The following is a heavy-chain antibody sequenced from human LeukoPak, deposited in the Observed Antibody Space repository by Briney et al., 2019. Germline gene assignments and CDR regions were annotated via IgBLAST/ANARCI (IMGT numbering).Heavy chain of an antibody. Sequence: GGSLRLSCAASGFPFSSYGMHWVRQAPGKGLEWVAIIWYDGSNKYHADSVKGRFTISRDNSKNTLYLHMNSLGAEDTALYYCARGLGYSYGYGIDYWGQGTLVTVSS. J-gene: IGHJ4*02. D-gene: IGHD5-18*01. CDR3: ARGLGYSYGYGIDY. V-gene: IGHV3-33*01. CDR2: IWYDGSNK. CDR1: GFPFSSYG.